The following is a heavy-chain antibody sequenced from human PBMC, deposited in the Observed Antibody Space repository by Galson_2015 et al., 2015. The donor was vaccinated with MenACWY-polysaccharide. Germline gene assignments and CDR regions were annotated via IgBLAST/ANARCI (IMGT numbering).Heavy chain of an antibody. CDR3: TKAGERYVSGSSGSLNGSDP. V-gene: IGHV3-74*01. Sequence: SLRLSCAASGFSFNTYWMHWVRHAPGKGLVWVSRINADGSATGYADSVRGRFTISRDNAKNTLYLEMNSLRAEDTAVYYCTKAGERYVSGSSGSLNGSDPWGKGPLVPASP. D-gene: IGHD5-12*01. CDR1: GFSFNTYW. J-gene: IGHJ5*02. CDR2: INADGSAT.